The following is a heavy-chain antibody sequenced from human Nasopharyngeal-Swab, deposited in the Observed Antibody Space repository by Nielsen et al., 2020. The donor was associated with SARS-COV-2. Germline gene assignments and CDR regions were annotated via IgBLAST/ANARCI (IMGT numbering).Heavy chain of an antibody. Sequence: SETLSLTCAVSGGSISSSKRWSWVRQPPGKGLEWIGEVWHSGDTNYNPSLKSRVTISVDKSKNQFFLKLSSVTAADTAVYFCARDRGPDSGSYLNYWGQGTLVTVSS. V-gene: IGHV4-4*02. CDR2: VWHSGDT. J-gene: IGHJ4*02. D-gene: IGHD1-26*01. CDR3: ARDRGPDSGSYLNY. CDR1: GGSISSSKR.